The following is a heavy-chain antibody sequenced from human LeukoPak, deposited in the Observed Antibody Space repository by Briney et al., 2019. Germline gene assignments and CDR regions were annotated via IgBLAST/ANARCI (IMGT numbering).Heavy chain of an antibody. V-gene: IGHV1-2*02. CDR2: INPNSGGT. D-gene: IGHD3-10*01. J-gene: IGHJ4*02. Sequence: ASVKVSCKASGYTFTGYYMHWVRQAPGQGLEWMGWINPNSGGTNYAQKFQGRVTMTRDTSISTAYMELSRLRSDDTAVYYCARVYYGSGSYYEDYWGPGTLVSVSS. CDR3: ARVYYGSGSYYEDY. CDR1: GYTFTGYY.